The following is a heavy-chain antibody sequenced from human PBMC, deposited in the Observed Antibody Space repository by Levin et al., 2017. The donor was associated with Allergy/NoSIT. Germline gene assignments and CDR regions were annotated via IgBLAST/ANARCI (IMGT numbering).Heavy chain of an antibody. CDR2: IYYSGTT. CDR1: GDSIRNSDYY. CDR3: ARLRDYCVGGCAGGFLDS. Sequence: SETLSLTCTVSGDSIRNSDYYWGWIRQPPGKGLEWIGTIYYSGTTYYNPSLKSRVTLSIDTSKNQFSLRLRTMTAADTAIYYCARLRDYCVGGCAGGFLDSWGQGTLVTVSS. V-gene: IGHV4-39*01. J-gene: IGHJ4*02. D-gene: IGHD2-21*02.